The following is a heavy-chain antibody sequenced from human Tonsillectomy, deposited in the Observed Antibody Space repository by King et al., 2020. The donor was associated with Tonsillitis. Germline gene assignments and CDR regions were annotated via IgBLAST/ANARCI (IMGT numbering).Heavy chain of an antibody. J-gene: IGHJ4*02. Sequence: QLVQSGAEVKKPGESLKISCKGSGYSFTTYWIAWVRQMPGKGLEWMGIIYPSDSDTKYSPSFQGQVTISADKSISTAYLQWSSLKASNTAMYYCARHGDAPQLVPPFDYWGQGTLVTVSS. V-gene: IGHV5-51*01. CDR2: IYPSDSDT. CDR3: ARHGDAPQLVPPFDY. D-gene: IGHD3-10*01. CDR1: GYSFTTYW.